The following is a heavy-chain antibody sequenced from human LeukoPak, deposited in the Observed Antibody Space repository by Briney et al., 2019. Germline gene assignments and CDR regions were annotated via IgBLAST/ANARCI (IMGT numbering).Heavy chain of an antibody. D-gene: IGHD2-21*01. CDR3: VRHIRNTHWDY. Sequence: GGSLRLSCAASGFTFSAYGMHWVRQAPGQGLEWVAVIWPDGSIEYYADSVKGRFTVSRDNSKNTLYLQMNSLRAEDTAVYYCVRHIRNTHWDYWGQGTLVTVS. V-gene: IGHV3-33*01. CDR2: IWPDGSIE. J-gene: IGHJ4*02. CDR1: GFTFSAYG.